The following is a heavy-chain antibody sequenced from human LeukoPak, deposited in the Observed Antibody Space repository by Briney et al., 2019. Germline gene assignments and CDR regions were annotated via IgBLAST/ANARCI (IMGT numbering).Heavy chain of an antibody. Sequence: PGGSLRLSCAASGFTFDDYAMHWVRQAPGKGLEWVSLISWDGGSTYYADSVKGRFTISRDNSKNSLYLQMNSLRAEDTALYYCAKDTGAGDTASAPDYWGQGTLVTVSS. V-gene: IGHV3-43D*03. D-gene: IGHD5-18*01. J-gene: IGHJ4*02. CDR2: ISWDGGST. CDR3: AKDTGAGDTASAPDY. CDR1: GFTFDDYA.